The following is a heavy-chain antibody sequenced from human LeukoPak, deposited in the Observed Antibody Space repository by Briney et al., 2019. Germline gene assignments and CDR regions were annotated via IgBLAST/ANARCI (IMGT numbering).Heavy chain of an antibody. V-gene: IGHV1-18*01. D-gene: IGHD4-17*01. CDR3: ARDPYGDYTLYYYYYGMDV. Sequence: ASVKVSCKASGYTFTSYGISWVRQAPGQGLEWMGWISAYNGNTNYAQKLQGRVTMTTDTSASTAYMELRSLRSDDTAVYYCARDPYGDYTLYYYYYGMDVWGQGTTVTVSS. J-gene: IGHJ6*02. CDR2: ISAYNGNT. CDR1: GYTFTSYG.